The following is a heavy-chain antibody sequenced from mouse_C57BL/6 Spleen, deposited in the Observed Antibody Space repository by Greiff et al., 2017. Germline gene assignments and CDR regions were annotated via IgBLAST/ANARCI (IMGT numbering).Heavy chain of an antibody. D-gene: IGHD2-2*01. CDR2: ISSGSSTI. Sequence: EVQLQESGGGLVKPGGSLKLSCAASGFTFSDYGMHWVRQAPEKGLEWVAYISSGSSTIYYADTVKGRFTISRDNAKNTLFLQMTSLRSEDTAMYYCARPGGYNWYFDVWGTGTTVTVSS. J-gene: IGHJ1*03. CDR3: ARPGGYNWYFDV. V-gene: IGHV5-17*01. CDR1: GFTFSDYG.